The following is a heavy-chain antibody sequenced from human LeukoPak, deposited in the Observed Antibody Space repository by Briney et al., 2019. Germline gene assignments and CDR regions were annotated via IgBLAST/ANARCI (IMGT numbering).Heavy chain of an antibody. CDR2: ISSSSSYI. J-gene: IGHJ4*02. Sequence: GGSLRLSCAASGFTFSSYSMNWVRQAPGKGLEWVSSISSSSSYIYYADSVKGRFTISRDNAKNSLYLQMNSLRAEDTAVYYCAKDYNMRVRGVFDYWGQGTLVTVSS. V-gene: IGHV3-21*04. D-gene: IGHD3-10*01. CDR3: AKDYNMRVRGVFDY. CDR1: GFTFSSYS.